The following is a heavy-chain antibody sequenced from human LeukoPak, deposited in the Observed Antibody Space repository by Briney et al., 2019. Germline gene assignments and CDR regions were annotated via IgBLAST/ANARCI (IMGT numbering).Heavy chain of an antibody. V-gene: IGHV4-59*08. CDR1: GGSISSYY. CDR3: ARHGLSVSWFDP. CDR2: IYYSGST. D-gene: IGHD3-16*02. Sequence: SETLSLTCTVYGGSISSYYWSWIRQPPGKGLEWIGYIYYSGSTNYNPSLKSRVTISVDTSKNQFSLKLSSVTAADTAVYYCARHGLSVSWFDPWGQGTLVTVSS. J-gene: IGHJ5*02.